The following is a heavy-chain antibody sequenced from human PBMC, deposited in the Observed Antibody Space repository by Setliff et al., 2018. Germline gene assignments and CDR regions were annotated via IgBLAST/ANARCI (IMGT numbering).Heavy chain of an antibody. Sequence: SETLSLTCNVSDDSIYSATYYWGWIRQPPGKGLEWIGTISYDGNTNYNSSLKGRVTLSLDVSKRQIALRLSSVTAVDTGVYYCAREGRWDYSYPIYWGQGILVTSPQ. CDR1: DDSIYSATYY. V-gene: IGHV4-39*01. CDR3: AREGRWDYSYPIY. J-gene: IGHJ4*02. CDR2: ISYDGNT. D-gene: IGHD4-4*01.